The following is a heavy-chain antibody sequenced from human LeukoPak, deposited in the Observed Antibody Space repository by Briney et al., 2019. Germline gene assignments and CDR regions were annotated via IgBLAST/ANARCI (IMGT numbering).Heavy chain of an antibody. CDR3: ARGNGNYRYYFDY. CDR1: EFTFFTYW. J-gene: IGHJ4*02. CDR2: IKQDGSEK. D-gene: IGHD1-7*01. Sequence: GSLRLSCAASEFTFFTYWMTWVRQAPGKGLEWVANIKQDGSEKYYVDSVRGRFTISRDNAKNSLYLQMNSLRVEDTALYYCARGNGNYRYYFDYWGQGTLVTVSS. V-gene: IGHV3-7*01.